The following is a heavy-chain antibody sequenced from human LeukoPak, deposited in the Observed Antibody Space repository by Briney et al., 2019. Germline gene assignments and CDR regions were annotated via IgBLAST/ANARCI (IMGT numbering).Heavy chain of an antibody. D-gene: IGHD3-3*01. V-gene: IGHV1-2*02. Sequence: GASVKVSCKASGYTFTSYGISWVRQAPGQGLEWMGWINPNSGGTNYAQKFQGRVTMTRDTSISTAYVELSRLRSDDTAVYYCAAGLLEWLLSDYWGQGTLVTVSS. CDR1: GYTFTSYG. J-gene: IGHJ4*02. CDR3: AAGLLEWLLSDY. CDR2: INPNSGGT.